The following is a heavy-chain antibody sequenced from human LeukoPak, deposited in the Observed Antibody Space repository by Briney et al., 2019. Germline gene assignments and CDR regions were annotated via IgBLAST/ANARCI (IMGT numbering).Heavy chain of an antibody. CDR1: TFTLNNYW. D-gene: IGHD6-13*01. CDR3: ASRAGYTGSWSAFDY. V-gene: IGHV3-7*05. CDR2: IKRDGSEK. J-gene: IGHJ4*02. Sequence: GGSLRLSCTASTFTLNNYWMSWVRQAPGKGLEWVANIKRDGSEKYYVDSVKGRFTISRDNAKNSLYLQMNSLRAEDTAVYYCASRAGYTGSWSAFDYWGQGTLVTVSS.